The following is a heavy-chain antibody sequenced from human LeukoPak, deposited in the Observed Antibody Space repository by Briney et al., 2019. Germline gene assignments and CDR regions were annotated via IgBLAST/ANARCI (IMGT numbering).Heavy chain of an antibody. Sequence: PGGSLRLSCAASGFTFYAYAMHWVRQAPGKGLEWVANISWSSNTIGYADSVKGRFTISRDNAKTSLYLQMNSLRPEDTAFYYCVKGVYDYGYFDYWGQGTLVTVSS. CDR3: VKGVYDYGYFDY. V-gene: IGHV3-9*01. CDR2: ISWSSNTI. CDR1: GFTFYAYA. J-gene: IGHJ4*02. D-gene: IGHD4/OR15-4a*01.